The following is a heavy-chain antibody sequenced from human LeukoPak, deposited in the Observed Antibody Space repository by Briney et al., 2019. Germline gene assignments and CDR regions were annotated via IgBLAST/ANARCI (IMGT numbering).Heavy chain of an antibody. J-gene: IGHJ4*02. CDR3: ARGIHWAGYPSDY. CDR1: GFNFDDYA. D-gene: IGHD3/OR15-3a*01. CDR2: ITWNSGGL. V-gene: IGHV3-9*01. Sequence: GGSLRLSCAASGFNFDDYAMHWVRQVPGKGLEWVSGITWNSGGLAYADSVKGRFTISRDNAKNSLYLQMNSLRAEDTALYYCARGIHWAGYPSDYWGQGTLVTVSS.